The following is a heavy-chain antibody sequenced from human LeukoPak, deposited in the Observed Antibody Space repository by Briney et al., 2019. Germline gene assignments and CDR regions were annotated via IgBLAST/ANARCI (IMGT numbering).Heavy chain of an antibody. CDR3: ARPFYDFWSGYWPYGMDV. Sequence: GGSLRLSCAASGFTFSSYAMHWVRQAPGKGLEWVAVISYDGSNKYYADSVKGRFTISRDNSKNTLYLQMNSLRAEDTAVYYCARPFYDFWSGYWPYGMDVWGQGTTVTVSS. D-gene: IGHD3-3*01. V-gene: IGHV3-30-3*01. CDR2: ISYDGSNK. CDR1: GFTFSSYA. J-gene: IGHJ6*02.